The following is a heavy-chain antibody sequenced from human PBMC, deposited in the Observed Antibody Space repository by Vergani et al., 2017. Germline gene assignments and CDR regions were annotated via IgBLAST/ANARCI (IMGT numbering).Heavy chain of an antibody. J-gene: IGHJ4*02. Sequence: QVQLVQSGAEVKKPGSSVKVSCKASVGTFSSYAISWVRQAPGQGLECMGGIIPIFGTANYAQKFQGRVTITADESTSTAYMELSSLRSEDTAVYYCARAFGPSGASGDWDYWGQGTLVTVSS. D-gene: IGHD2-15*01. V-gene: IGHV1-69*12. CDR1: VGTFSSYA. CDR3: ARAFGPSGASGDWDY. CDR2: IIPIFGTA.